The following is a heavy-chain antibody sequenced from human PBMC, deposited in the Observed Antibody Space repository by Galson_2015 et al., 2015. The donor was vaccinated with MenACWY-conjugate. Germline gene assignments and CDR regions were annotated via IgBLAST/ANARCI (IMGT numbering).Heavy chain of an antibody. J-gene: IGHJ4*02. V-gene: IGHV3-33*01. Sequence: SLRLSCAASGFTFSSYGMHWVRQAPGKGLEWVAVIWFDGSNKYYADSVKGRFTISRDNSKNTLYLQMNSLRAEDTAVYYCAREAAGYSRRCLDYWGQGTLVTVSA. CDR2: IWFDGSNK. CDR1: GFTFSSYG. CDR3: AREAAGYSRRCLDY. D-gene: IGHD1-26*01.